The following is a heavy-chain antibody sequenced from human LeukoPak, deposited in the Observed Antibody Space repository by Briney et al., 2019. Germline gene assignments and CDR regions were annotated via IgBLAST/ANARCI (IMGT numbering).Heavy chain of an antibody. J-gene: IGHJ4*02. CDR1: GGSFSGYY. CDR3: ARARGLAARPALGIAAAGPKFLFDY. D-gene: IGHD6-13*01. Sequence: PSETLSLTCAVYGGSFSGYYWSWIRQPPGKGLEWIGEINHSGSTSYNPSLKSRVTISVDTSKNQFSLKLSSVTAADTAVYYCARARGLAARPALGIAAAGPKFLFDYWGQGTLVTVSS. CDR2: INHSGST. V-gene: IGHV4-34*01.